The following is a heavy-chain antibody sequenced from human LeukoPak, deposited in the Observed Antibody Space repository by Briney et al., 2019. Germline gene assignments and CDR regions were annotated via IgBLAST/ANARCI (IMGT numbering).Heavy chain of an antibody. CDR2: IWYDGTNK. CDR1: GFTFSNYG. D-gene: IGHD3-10*01. Sequence: GGSLRLSCAASGFTFSNYGMHGVRQAPDKGLEWVAVIWYDGTNKFYADSVKGRFTISRDNSRSTLYLQMDTPRAEDTAVYYCAKGDGSNNYYMDVWGKGTTVTVSS. CDR3: AKGDGSNNYYMDV. V-gene: IGHV3-33*06. J-gene: IGHJ6*03.